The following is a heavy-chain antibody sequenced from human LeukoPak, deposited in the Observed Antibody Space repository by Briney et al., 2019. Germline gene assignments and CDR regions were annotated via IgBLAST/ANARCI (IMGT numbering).Heavy chain of an antibody. CDR3: ARVLDGSNDC. CDR2: ISTTATTI. J-gene: IGHJ4*02. CDR1: GFTFSSYA. Sequence: GGSLRLSCAASGFTFSSYAMSWIRQAPGKGLEWVSYISTTATTIYYADSVKGRFTISRDNAKNSLYLQMNSLRAEDTAVYYCARVLDGSNDCWGQGTLVTVSS. D-gene: IGHD2/OR15-2a*01. V-gene: IGHV3-11*01.